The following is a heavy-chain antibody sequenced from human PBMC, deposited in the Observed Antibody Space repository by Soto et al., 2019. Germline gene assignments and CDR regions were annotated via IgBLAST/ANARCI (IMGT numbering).Heavy chain of an antibody. CDR1: GYTFTSYG. CDR2: ISAYNGNT. J-gene: IGHJ5*02. CDR3: ARDGSWDEQQLVPRLDP. V-gene: IGHV1-18*01. D-gene: IGHD6-13*01. Sequence: ASVKVSCKASGYTFTSYGISWVRQAPGQGLEWMGWISAYNGNTNYAQKLQGRVTMTTDTSTSTAYMELRSLRSDDTAVYYCARDGSWDEQQLVPRLDPSGQGTLVTVSS.